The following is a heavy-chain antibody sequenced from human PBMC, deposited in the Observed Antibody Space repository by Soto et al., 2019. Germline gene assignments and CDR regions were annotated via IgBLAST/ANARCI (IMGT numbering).Heavy chain of an antibody. CDR3: ARESGGATATLDYYYFYMDV. D-gene: IGHD5-12*01. V-gene: IGHV1-2*04. J-gene: IGHJ6*03. Sequence: QVQLVQSGAEVKKPGASVTVSCRSSVDTFTDYYMHWVRQAPGQGLECMGWINPNSGVTKYAQKFQGWGTMTRDTSIRTVYMQMSRLRSDDTAVYYCARESGGATATLDYYYFYMDVWGTGTTVTVSS. CDR2: INPNSGVT. CDR1: VDTFTDYY.